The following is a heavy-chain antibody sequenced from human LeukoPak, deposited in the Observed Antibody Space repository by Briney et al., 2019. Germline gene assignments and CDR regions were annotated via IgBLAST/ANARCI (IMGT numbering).Heavy chain of an antibody. Sequence: SETLSLTCTVSGGSISSYYWSWIRQPPGKGLEWIGYIYYSGSTNYNPSLKGRVTISVDTSKNQFSLKLSSVTAADTAAYFCARVNWRSKSIDFDSWGQGTLVTVSS. D-gene: IGHD6-6*01. J-gene: IGHJ4*02. CDR1: GGSISSYY. CDR3: ARVNWRSKSIDFDS. CDR2: IYYSGST. V-gene: IGHV4-59*01.